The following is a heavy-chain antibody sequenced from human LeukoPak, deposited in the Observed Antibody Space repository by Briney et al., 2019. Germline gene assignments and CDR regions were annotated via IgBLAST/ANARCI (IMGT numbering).Heavy chain of an antibody. Sequence: TSETLSLTCTVSGGSISSSSYYWGWIRQSPGKGLEWIGNIYYSGTTYYNPSLRSRVTISIDTSKNQFSLKLSSVTAADTAVYYCARLGSGPYDYVWGSYHPYYFDYWGQGTLVTVSS. J-gene: IGHJ4*02. CDR1: GGSISSSSYY. V-gene: IGHV4-39*01. CDR3: ARLGSGPYDYVWGSYHPYYFDY. CDR2: IYYSGTT. D-gene: IGHD3-16*02.